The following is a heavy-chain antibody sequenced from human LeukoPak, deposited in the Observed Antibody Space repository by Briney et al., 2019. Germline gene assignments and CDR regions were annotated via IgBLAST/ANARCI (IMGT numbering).Heavy chain of an antibody. CDR2: INSNSGGT. V-gene: IGHV1-2*02. J-gene: IGHJ4*02. CDR1: GYSFTGYS. CDR3: ARVYGGDWGY. D-gene: IGHD2-21*02. Sequence: ASAKVSCKASGYSFTGYSMHWVRQAPGQGLQWMGWINSNSGGTNYAQKFQGRVTMTSDTSISTAYMEPSRLTSDDTAVYYCARVYGGDWGYWGQGTLVTVSS.